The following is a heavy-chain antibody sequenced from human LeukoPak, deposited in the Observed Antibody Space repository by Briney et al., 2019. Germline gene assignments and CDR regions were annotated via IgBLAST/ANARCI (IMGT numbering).Heavy chain of an antibody. V-gene: IGHV3-33*06. Sequence: GGSLRLSCAASGFTFSSYGMHWVRQAPGKGLEWVAVIWYDGSNKYYADSVKGRFTISRDNSKNTLYLQMNSLRAEDTAVYYCAKAQDTAMALDYGGQGTLVTVS. J-gene: IGHJ4*02. CDR1: GFTFSSYG. CDR3: AKAQDTAMALDY. CDR2: IWYDGSNK. D-gene: IGHD5-18*01.